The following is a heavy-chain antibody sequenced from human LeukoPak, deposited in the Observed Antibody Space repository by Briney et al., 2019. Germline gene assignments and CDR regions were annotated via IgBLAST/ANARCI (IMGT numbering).Heavy chain of an antibody. CDR2: ISGSGGTT. CDR3: ARATVTTICPTAHDY. Sequence: GGSLRLSCAASGFTFSSHAMTWVRQAPGKGLEWVSAISGSGGTTYYADSVKGRFTISRDNSKNTLYLQMNSLRAEDTAVYYCARATVTTICPTAHDYWGQGTPVTVSS. D-gene: IGHD4-11*01. CDR1: GFTFSSHA. J-gene: IGHJ4*02. V-gene: IGHV3-23*01.